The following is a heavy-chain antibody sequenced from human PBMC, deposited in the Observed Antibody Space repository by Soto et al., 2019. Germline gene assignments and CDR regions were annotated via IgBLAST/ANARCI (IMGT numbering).Heavy chain of an antibody. CDR1: GDSFSSYA. Sequence: QVQLVQSVAEVKKPGSSVKISCKASGDSFSSYAISWVRQAPGHGLEWMGRIIPTFGTPNYAQRVEASVTITADESTSTANMELSSLGSDDTGGYYCTAGVNYYGTSYLAYWGQGTLVTVSS. CDR3: TAGVNYYGTSYLAY. CDR2: IIPTFGTP. J-gene: IGHJ4*02. D-gene: IGHD3-10*01. V-gene: IGHV1-69*01.